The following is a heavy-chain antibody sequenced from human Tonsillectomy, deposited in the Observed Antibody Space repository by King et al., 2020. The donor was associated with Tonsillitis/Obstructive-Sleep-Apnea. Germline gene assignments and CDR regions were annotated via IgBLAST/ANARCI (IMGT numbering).Heavy chain of an antibody. V-gene: IGHV3-30*01. CDR1: GFTFSSYV. CDR2: ISNDGSNK. D-gene: IGHD2-2*01. Sequence: QVQLVESGGGVVQPGRSLRLSCAVSGFTFSSYVMHWVRQAPGKGLEWVAVISNDGSNKYYADSVKGRFTISRDNSNNTLYLQMNSLRAEDTAVYFCARGYCSSTSCDAGTNYWGQGTLVTVSS. J-gene: IGHJ4*02. CDR3: ARGYCSSTSCDAGTNY.